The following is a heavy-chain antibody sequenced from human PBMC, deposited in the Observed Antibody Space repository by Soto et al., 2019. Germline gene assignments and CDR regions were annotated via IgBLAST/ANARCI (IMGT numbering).Heavy chain of an antibody. CDR2: IIPIFGTA. Sequence: ASVKVSCKASGGTFSSYAISWVRQAPGQGLEWMGGIIPIFGTANYAQKFQGRVTITADESTSTAYMELSSLRSEDTAVYYCARALSSVYDILTGYSLWGRGTLVTVSS. CDR3: ARALSSVYDILTGYSL. D-gene: IGHD3-9*01. CDR1: GGTFSSYA. V-gene: IGHV1-69*13. J-gene: IGHJ2*01.